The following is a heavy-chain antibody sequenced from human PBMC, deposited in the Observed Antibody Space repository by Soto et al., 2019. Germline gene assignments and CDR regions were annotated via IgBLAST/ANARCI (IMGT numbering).Heavy chain of an antibody. CDR2: IVREGSEK. CDR3: ARDDDYDDNGLDL. V-gene: IGHV3-33*01. CDR1: GFAFSNHG. Sequence: QGQLVESGGGVVQPGRSLRLSCAASGFAFSNHGMHWVRQAPGKGLEWLAVIVREGSEKFYADSVKGRFTISRDNSKNTLDREMSSLRAEDTAVYYCARDDDYDDNGLDLWGQGTLVTVSS. J-gene: IGHJ4*02. D-gene: IGHD4-17*01.